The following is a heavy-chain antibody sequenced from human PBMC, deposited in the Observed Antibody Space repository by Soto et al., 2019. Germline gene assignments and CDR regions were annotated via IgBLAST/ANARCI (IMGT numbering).Heavy chain of an antibody. V-gene: IGHV3-30-3*01. Sequence: QVQLVESGGGVVQPGRSLRLSCAASGFTFSSYAMHWVRQAPGKGLEWVAVISYDGSNKYYADSVKGRFTISRDNSKNTLYLQMNSLRAEDTAVYYCASQILFLNWFDPWGQGTLVTVSS. CDR2: ISYDGSNK. J-gene: IGHJ5*02. CDR3: ASQILFLNWFDP. CDR1: GFTFSSYA. D-gene: IGHD2-15*01.